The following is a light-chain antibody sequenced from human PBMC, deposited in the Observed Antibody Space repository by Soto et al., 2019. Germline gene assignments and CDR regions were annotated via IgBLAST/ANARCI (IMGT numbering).Light chain of an antibody. CDR3: CSYAGSSDVI. J-gene: IGLJ2*01. Sequence: QSALTQPASVSGSPGQSITISCTGTSNDVGNHNLVSWYQHYPGKAPKLMIYDVTKRPSGVSNRFSGSKSGNTASLTISGLQAEDEGDYYCCSYAGSSDVILGGGTKVTVL. V-gene: IGLV2-23*02. CDR1: SNDVGNHNL. CDR2: DVT.